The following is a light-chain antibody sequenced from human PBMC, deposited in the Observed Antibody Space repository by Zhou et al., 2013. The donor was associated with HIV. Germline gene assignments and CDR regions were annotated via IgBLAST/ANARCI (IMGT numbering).Light chain of an antibody. Sequence: DIQLTQSPSFLSASVGDRVTITCRASQGISSYLAWYQQKPGKAPKLLIFAASTLQSGVPSRFSGSGSETDFTLTITSLRPEDCATYYCQQLSSYPITFGQGTRLEIK. CDR3: QQLSSYPIT. V-gene: IGKV1-9*01. CDR2: AAS. CDR1: QGISSY. J-gene: IGKJ5*01.